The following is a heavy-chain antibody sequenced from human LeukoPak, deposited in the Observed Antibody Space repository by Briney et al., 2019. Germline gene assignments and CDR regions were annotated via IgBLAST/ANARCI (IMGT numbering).Heavy chain of an antibody. CDR2: IYVSGNT. D-gene: IGHD3-3*01. CDR3: ARDHGWSGFNWFDP. Sequence: SETLSLTCSVSGDSISEYYWSWIRQPPGKGLEWIGYIYVSGNTNYNPSLKSRVTLSLDTSKNQFSLKMTSVTAADTAIYYCARDHGWSGFNWFDPWGQGTLVTVSS. CDR1: GDSISEYY. V-gene: IGHV4-59*01. J-gene: IGHJ5*02.